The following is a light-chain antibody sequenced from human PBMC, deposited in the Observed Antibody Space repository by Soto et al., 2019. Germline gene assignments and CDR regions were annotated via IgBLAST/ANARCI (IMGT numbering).Light chain of an antibody. J-gene: IGKJ4*01. Sequence: DIQMTQSPSSLSASVGDRVTVTCRASQGISNSLAWYQQKPGKVPKLLIYAASTLQSGVPSRFSGSGSGTDFTLTISSLQAEDAATYHCQYYNSVPHTFGGGTKVEIK. CDR1: QGISNS. CDR3: QYYNSVPHT. V-gene: IGKV1-27*01. CDR2: AAS.